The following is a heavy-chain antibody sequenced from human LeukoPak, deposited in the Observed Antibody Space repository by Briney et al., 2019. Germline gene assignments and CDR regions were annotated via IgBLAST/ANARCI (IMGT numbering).Heavy chain of an antibody. CDR1: GFTINNNA. CDR2: ITGSDDST. D-gene: IGHD2-8*02. CDR3: AKGPQLGTGYHPDY. V-gene: IGHV3-23*01. Sequence: GGSLRLSCAASGFTINNNAMTWVRQAPGKGLEWISTITGSDDSTYYANSVKGRFTISRDKSKSTLYLQMKGLRDEDTAVYYCAKGPQLGTGYHPDYWGQGTLVTVSS. J-gene: IGHJ4*02.